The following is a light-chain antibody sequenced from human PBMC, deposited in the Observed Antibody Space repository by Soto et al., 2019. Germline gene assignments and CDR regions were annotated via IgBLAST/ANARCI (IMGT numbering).Light chain of an antibody. CDR1: SSDVGNYNL. V-gene: IGLV2-23*01. CDR2: EGS. Sequence: QSALTQPASVSGSPGQSITISCTGTSSDVGNYNLVSWYQQHPGKAPKLMIYEGSKRPSGVSDRFSGSKSGNTASLTISGLQSEDEADYYCCSSAGDGATYVFGIGTKVTVL. J-gene: IGLJ1*01. CDR3: CSSAGDGATYV.